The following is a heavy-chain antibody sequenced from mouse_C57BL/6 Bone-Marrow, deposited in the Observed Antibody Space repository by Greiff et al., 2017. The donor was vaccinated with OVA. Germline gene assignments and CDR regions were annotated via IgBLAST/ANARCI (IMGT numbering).Heavy chain of an antibody. CDR2: ISSGSSTI. V-gene: IGHV5-17*01. CDR3: ARRGRYRLWYFDV. J-gene: IGHJ1*03. Sequence: EVHLVESGGGLVKPGGSLKLSCAASGFTFSDYGLHWVRQAPEKGLEWVAYISSGSSTISYADTVKGRFTISRDNAKNTLFTQMSRLRSEETAVYYCARRGRYRLWYFDVWGTGTTVTVSS. CDR1: GFTFSDYG. D-gene: IGHD1-1*01.